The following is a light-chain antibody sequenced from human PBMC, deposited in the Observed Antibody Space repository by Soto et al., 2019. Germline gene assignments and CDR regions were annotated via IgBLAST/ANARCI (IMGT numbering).Light chain of an antibody. CDR1: QGIGND. Sequence: AIQLTQSPSSLSASVGDRVTITCRASQGIGNDLGWYQQRPGKAPKLLIYAASTLQSGVPSRFSGSGSGTDFTLTISSLQPEDSATYYCLRDDSYPLTFGGGTKVEL. CDR2: AAS. J-gene: IGKJ4*01. V-gene: IGKV1-6*01. CDR3: LRDDSYPLT.